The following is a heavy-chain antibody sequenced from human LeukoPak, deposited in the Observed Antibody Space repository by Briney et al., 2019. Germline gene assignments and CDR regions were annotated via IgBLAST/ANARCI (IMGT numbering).Heavy chain of an antibody. CDR1: GFTFSSYS. J-gene: IGHJ6*02. CDR2: ISSSSSTI. Sequence: GGSLRLSCAASGFTFSSYSMNWVRQAPGKGLEWVSYISSSSSTIYYADSVKGRFTISRDNAKNSLYLQMNSLRDEVTAVYYCARSPTSAAYYYYGMDVWGQGTTVTVSS. V-gene: IGHV3-48*02. CDR3: ARSPTSAAYYYYGMDV. D-gene: IGHD1-26*01.